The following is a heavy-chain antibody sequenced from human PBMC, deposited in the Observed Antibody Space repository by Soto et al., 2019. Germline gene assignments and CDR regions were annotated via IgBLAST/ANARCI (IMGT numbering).Heavy chain of an antibody. CDR1: DGSINSYY. Sequence: SDTLSLTSSFSDGSINSYYWSLIRQTPGKGLEWIAYISSSGRTDSNPSLKSRVTVSIDTSKNQFSLRLTSVTAADTAVYYCARHFDDYYGANLGFDPWGQGTLVTVSS. J-gene: IGHJ5*02. CDR3: ARHFDDYYGANLGFDP. V-gene: IGHV4-59*01. D-gene: IGHD4-17*01. CDR2: ISSSGRT.